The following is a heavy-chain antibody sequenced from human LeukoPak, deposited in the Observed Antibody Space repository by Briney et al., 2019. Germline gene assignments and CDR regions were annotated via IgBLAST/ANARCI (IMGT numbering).Heavy chain of an antibody. Sequence: GGSLRLSCAASGFTFSSYAMHWVRQAPGKGLEWVAVISYDGSNKYYADSVKGRFTISRDNSKNTLYLQMNSLRAEDTAVYYCAKPLFEQWLVRSLDYYYGMDVWGQGTTVTVSS. CDR2: ISYDGSNK. D-gene: IGHD6-19*01. CDR1: GFTFSSYA. CDR3: AKPLFEQWLVRSLDYYYGMDV. V-gene: IGHV3-30*18. J-gene: IGHJ6*02.